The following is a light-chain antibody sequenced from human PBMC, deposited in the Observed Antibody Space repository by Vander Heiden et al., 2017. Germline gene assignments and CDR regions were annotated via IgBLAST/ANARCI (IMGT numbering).Light chain of an antibody. Sequence: EIVLTQSPGTLSLSPGERATLSCRASQSFSISYSAWFQQKPGQAPRLVIYGAYNRATGIPDRFSGSGSGTDFTLTISRLEPEDFAVYYCQQYGSSPRTFGQGTKVEIK. CDR3: QQYGSSPRT. V-gene: IGKV3-20*01. CDR1: QSFSISY. J-gene: IGKJ1*01. CDR2: GAY.